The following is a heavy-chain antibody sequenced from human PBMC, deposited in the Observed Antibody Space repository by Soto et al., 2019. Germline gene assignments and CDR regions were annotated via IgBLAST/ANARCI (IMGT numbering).Heavy chain of an antibody. J-gene: IGHJ5*02. CDR1: GGTFSRYT. V-gene: IGHV1-69*02. CDR2: FIPILGIA. CDR3: ARAGSGLTGWFDP. Sequence: QVQLVQSGAEVKKPGSSVKLSCKASGGTFSRYTISWVRQAPGQGLEWMGRFIPILGIANYAKKFQGRVTITADKSPRTAFMELNSMRTEDTAEYYCARAGSGLTGWFDPWGQGTLVTVSS. D-gene: IGHD7-27*01.